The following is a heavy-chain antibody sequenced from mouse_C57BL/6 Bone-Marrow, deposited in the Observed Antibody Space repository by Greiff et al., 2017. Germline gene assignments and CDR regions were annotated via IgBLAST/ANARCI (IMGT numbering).Heavy chain of an antibody. J-gene: IGHJ1*03. V-gene: IGHV1-85*01. CDR3: ARLEFDGSSGDWYFDV. D-gene: IGHD1-1*01. CDR1: GYTFTSYD. CDR2: IYPRDGST. Sequence: VQLQQSGPELVKPGASVKLSCKASGYTFTSYDINWVKQRPGQGLERIGWIYPRDGSTKYNEKLKGKATLTVDTSSSTAYMELHSLTSEDSAVYFCARLEFDGSSGDWYFDVWGTGTTVTVSS.